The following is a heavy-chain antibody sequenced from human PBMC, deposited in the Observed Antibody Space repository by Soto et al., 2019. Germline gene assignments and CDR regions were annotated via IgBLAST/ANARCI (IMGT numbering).Heavy chain of an antibody. CDR2: IKQDGSEK. D-gene: IGHD5-18*01. Sequence: EVQLVESGGGLVQPGGSPRLSCAASGFTFSSYWMSWVRQAPGKGLEWVANIKQDGSEKYYVDSVKGRFTISRDNAKNSLYLQMNSLRAEDTAVYYCARGPGGYSYGYYYYYGMDVWGQGTTVTVSS. CDR1: GFTFSSYW. J-gene: IGHJ6*02. CDR3: ARGPGGYSYGYYYYYGMDV. V-gene: IGHV3-7*01.